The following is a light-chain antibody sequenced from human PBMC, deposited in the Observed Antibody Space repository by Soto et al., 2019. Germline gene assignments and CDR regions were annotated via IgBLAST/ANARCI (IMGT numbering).Light chain of an antibody. CDR1: QSVSTY. CDR2: GVS. J-gene: IGKJ2*01. Sequence: DIQMTQFPSSLSASVGERVTITCRASQSVSTYLSCYVQETGSAPTHLIYGVSKLESGIGTRFIGSGLATDFTLTINSLQPEDLAVYFCQQTYMVPYTFGQGT. V-gene: IGKV1-39*01. CDR3: QQTYMVPYT.